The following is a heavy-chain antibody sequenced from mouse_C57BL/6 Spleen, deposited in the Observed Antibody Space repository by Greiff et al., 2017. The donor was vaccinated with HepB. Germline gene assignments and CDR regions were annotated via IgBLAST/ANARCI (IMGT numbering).Heavy chain of an antibody. J-gene: IGHJ2*01. CDR1: GYTFTSYG. Sequence: VQLQQSGAELARPGASVKLSCKASGYTFTSYGISWVKQRTGQGLEWIGEIYPRSGNTYYNEKFKGKATLTADKSSSTAYMELRSLTSEDSAVYFCARWGPYDYFDYWGQGTTLTVSS. CDR3: ARWGPYDYFDY. CDR2: IYPRSGNT. V-gene: IGHV1-81*01. D-gene: IGHD2-3*01.